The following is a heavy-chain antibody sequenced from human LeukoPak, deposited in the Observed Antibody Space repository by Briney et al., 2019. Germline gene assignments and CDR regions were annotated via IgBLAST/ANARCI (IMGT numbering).Heavy chain of an antibody. V-gene: IGHV3-23*01. CDR2: ISGSGGST. Sequence: SGGSLRLSCAASGFTFSSYAMSWVRQAPGKGLEWVSAISGSGGSTYYADSVKGRFTISRDNSKNTLYLQMNSLRAEDTAVYYCARLGGSYPHYYYGMDVWGQGTTVTVSS. CDR3: ARLGGSYPHYYYGMDV. CDR1: GFTFSSYA. J-gene: IGHJ6*02. D-gene: IGHD1-26*01.